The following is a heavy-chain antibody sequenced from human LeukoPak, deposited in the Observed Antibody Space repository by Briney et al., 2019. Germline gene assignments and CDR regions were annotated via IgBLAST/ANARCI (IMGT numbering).Heavy chain of an antibody. CDR3: ARVRGYYDSSGPRDY. V-gene: IGHV1-18*01. CDR1: GYTFTSYG. Sequence: ASVKVSCKASGYTFTSYGISWVRQAPGQGLEWMGWISAYNGNTNYAQKLQGRVTMTTDASTSTAYMELRSLRSDDTAVYYCARVRGYYDSSGPRDYWGQGTLVTVSS. CDR2: ISAYNGNT. J-gene: IGHJ4*02. D-gene: IGHD3-22*01.